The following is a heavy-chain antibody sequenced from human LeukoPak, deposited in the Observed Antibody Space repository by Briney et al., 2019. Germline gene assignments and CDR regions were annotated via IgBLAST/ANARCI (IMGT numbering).Heavy chain of an antibody. CDR3: ARVGNIVVVPADTPFDY. D-gene: IGHD2-2*01. Sequence: GGSLRLSCAASGFTFRKNGMSWVRQAPGKGLEWVSDISGSGASTTYAASMKGRFTVSRDNSKNTVLLQMNSLRAEDTAVYYCARVGNIVVVPADTPFDYWGQGTLVTVSS. CDR2: ISGSGAST. J-gene: IGHJ4*02. CDR1: GFTFRKNG. V-gene: IGHV3-23*01.